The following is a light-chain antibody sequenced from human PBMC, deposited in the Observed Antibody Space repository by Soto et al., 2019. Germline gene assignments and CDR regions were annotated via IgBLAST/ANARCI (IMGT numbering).Light chain of an antibody. V-gene: IGKV3-20*01. J-gene: IGKJ2*01. CDR1: QSVSRH. CDR2: GAS. Sequence: EIVLTQSPATLSLSPGERATLSCRASQSVSRHLAWYQQKPGQPPRLLIYGASNRATGIPARFSGSGSGTDFTLTISRLEPEDFAIYYCQQYGSSPPYTFGQGTKVDIK. CDR3: QQYGSSPPYT.